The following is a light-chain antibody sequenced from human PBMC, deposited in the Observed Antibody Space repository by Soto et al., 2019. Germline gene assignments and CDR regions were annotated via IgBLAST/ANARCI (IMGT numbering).Light chain of an antibody. V-gene: IGLV2-14*01. J-gene: IGLJ2*01. CDR2: DVS. CDR1: SSDVGGYNY. Sequence: QAVLTQPASVSGSPGQSITISCTGTSSDVGGYNYVSWYQHHPGKAPKLMIYDVSSRPSGVSNRFSGSKSGNTASLIISGLQTEDEADYYCSSYTSSGTRVFGGGTKVTVL. CDR3: SSYTSSGTRV.